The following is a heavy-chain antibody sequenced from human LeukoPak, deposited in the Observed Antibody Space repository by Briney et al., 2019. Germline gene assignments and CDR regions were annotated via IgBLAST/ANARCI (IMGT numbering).Heavy chain of an antibody. Sequence: GGSLRLSCAASGFTFSSYAMHWVRQAPGKGLEWVAVISYNGRNKYSAESVRGRFTISRDNSKNTLYLQMNSLRAEDKAVYYCARDGSGDSADYYFDYSGQGTLVTVSS. CDR3: ARDGSGDSADYYFDY. J-gene: IGHJ4*02. CDR1: GFTFSSYA. V-gene: IGHV3-30*04. CDR2: ISYNGRNK. D-gene: IGHD2-21*02.